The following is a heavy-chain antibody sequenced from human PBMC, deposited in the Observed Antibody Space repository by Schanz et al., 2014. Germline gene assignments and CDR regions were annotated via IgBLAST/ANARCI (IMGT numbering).Heavy chain of an antibody. CDR2: IYYSGST. CDR1: GGSISNYY. V-gene: IGHV4-59*01. J-gene: IGHJ6*02. D-gene: IGHD5-12*01. CDR3: ARAEINSGYARYYYGMDV. Sequence: QVQLQESGPGLVKPSETLSLTCTVSGGSISNYYWSWIRQPPGKGLEWIGYIYYSGSTNYNLSLXXXVTISVDTSKNQFSLKLSSVTAADTAVYYCARAEINSGYARYYYGMDVWGQGTTVTVSS.